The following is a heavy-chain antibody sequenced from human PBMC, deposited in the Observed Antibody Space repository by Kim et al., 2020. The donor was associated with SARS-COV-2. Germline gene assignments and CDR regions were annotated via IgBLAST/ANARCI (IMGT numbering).Heavy chain of an antibody. Sequence: GGSLRLSCEASAFTFSYYAMHWVRQAPGKGLDWVAIISYDGNTKYYADSVKGRFTVSRDNSKNTLYLQMNSLRPEDMAVYYCAKGLRLGELSANDYWGPGNLVTVPS. CDR1: AFTFSYYA. D-gene: IGHD3-16*02. V-gene: IGHV3-30*18. J-gene: IGHJ4*02. CDR3: AKGLRLGELSANDY. CDR2: ISYDGNTK.